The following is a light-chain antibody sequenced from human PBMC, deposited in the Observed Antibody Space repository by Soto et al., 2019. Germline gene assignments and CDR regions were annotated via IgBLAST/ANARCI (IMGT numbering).Light chain of an antibody. CDR3: QHSYSLLLT. V-gene: IGKV1-39*01. J-gene: IGKJ4*01. CDR2: GGS. Sequence: EIQMTQSPSSLSASVGDRVTITCRASQSIGSYLNWYQQRPGKAPNLLIHGGSILQSGVPTRCSGGGGGTDFTITSSILQPEDFASYYWQHSYSLLLTFGGGSKV. CDR1: QSIGSY.